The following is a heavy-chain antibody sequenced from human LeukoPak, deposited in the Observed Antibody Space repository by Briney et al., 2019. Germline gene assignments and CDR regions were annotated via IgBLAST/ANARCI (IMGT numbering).Heavy chain of an antibody. J-gene: IGHJ4*02. CDR1: GFTFSSYE. CDR2: ISSSGSTI. V-gene: IGHV3-48*03. CDR3: ARATYYYDSSGYPFLDY. Sequence: PGGSLRLSCAASGFTFSSYEMNWVRQAPGKGREWVSYISSSGSTIYYADSVKGRFTISRDNAKNSLYLQMNSLRAEDTAVYYCARATYYYDSSGYPFLDYWGQGTLVTVSS. D-gene: IGHD3-22*01.